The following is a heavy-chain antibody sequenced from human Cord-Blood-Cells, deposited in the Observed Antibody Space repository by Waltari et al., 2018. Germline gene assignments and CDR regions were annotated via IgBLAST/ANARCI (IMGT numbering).Heavy chain of an antibody. CDR2: INHSGST. CDR3: ARGFGLVRYGMDV. V-gene: IGHV4-34*01. J-gene: IGHJ6*02. D-gene: IGHD3-3*01. CDR1: GGSFSGYY. Sequence: QVQLQQWCAGLLKPSETLSLTCAVHGGSFSGYYWSWICQPPGKGVEWIGEINHSGSTCYNPSLKRRVIRSVETSKNPFSLTLGSVAAADTVVYYCARGFGLVRYGMDVWGQGTTVTVSS.